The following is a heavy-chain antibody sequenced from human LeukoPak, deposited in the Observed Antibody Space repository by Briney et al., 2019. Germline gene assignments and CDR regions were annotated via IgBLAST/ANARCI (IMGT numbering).Heavy chain of an antibody. Sequence: GGSLRLSCAASKFTFSSYWMSWVRQAPGKGLEWVANIKQDGSVQFYMDSLKGRFSVSRDNAKNSLYLQMNGLRVEDTAVYYCTRLRIAVAGPNWFDPWGQGTLVTVSS. V-gene: IGHV3-7*01. J-gene: IGHJ5*02. CDR2: IKQDGSVQ. D-gene: IGHD6-19*01. CDR3: TRLRIAVAGPNWFDP. CDR1: KFTFSSYW.